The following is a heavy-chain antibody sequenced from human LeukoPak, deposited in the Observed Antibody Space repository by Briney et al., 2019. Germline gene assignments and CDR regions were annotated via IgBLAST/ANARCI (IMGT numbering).Heavy chain of an antibody. D-gene: IGHD2-21*02. V-gene: IGHV4-34*01. CDR2: INHSGST. J-gene: IGHJ4*02. CDR1: GGSFSGYY. CDR3: ARGRVEYCGGDCYWVDY. Sequence: PSETLSLTCAVYGGSFSGYYWSWIRQPPGKGLEWIGDINHSGSTNYNPSLKSRVTISVDTSKNQFSLKLSSVTAADTAVYYCARGRVEYCGGDCYWVDYWGQGTLVTVSS.